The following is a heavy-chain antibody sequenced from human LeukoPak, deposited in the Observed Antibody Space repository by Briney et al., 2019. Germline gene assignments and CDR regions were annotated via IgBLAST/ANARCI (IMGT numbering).Heavy chain of an antibody. D-gene: IGHD2-2*01. V-gene: IGHV3-15*01. Sequence: GGSLRLSCAASGFTVSSNYMNWVRQAPGKGLEWVGLIKTAGGTPDYAAPVKGRFTISRDDSKNTLYLQMNSLRVEDTAVYFCQGVPGGWGQGTLVTVSS. CDR2: IKTAGGTP. CDR3: QGVPGG. CDR1: GFTVSSNY. J-gene: IGHJ4*02.